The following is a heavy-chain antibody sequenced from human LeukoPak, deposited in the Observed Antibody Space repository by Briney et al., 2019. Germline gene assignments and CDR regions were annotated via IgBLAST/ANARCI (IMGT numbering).Heavy chain of an antibody. Sequence: SETLSLTCTVSGGSISSSSYYWGWIRQPPGKGLEWIGSIYYSGSTYYSPSLKSRVTISVDTSKNQFSLKLSSVTAADTAVYYCAREEWLVRYFDYWGQGTLVTVSS. CDR3: AREEWLVRYFDY. D-gene: IGHD6-19*01. CDR1: GGSISSSSYY. V-gene: IGHV4-39*07. CDR2: IYYSGST. J-gene: IGHJ4*02.